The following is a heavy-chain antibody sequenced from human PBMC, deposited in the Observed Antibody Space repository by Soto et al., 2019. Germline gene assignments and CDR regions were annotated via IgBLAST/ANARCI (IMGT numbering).Heavy chain of an antibody. CDR2: ISSSNRTI. J-gene: IGHJ6*02. D-gene: IGHD2-15*01. CDR3: ARDCSGGSCYPGMDV. Sequence: GGSLRLSCAASGFTFRSYSMNWVRQAPGKGLEWVSYISSSNRTINYADSVKGRFIISRDNAKNSLYLQMHSLRDEDTAVYYCARDCSGGSCYPGMDVWGQGTTVTVSS. V-gene: IGHV3-48*02. CDR1: GFTFRSYS.